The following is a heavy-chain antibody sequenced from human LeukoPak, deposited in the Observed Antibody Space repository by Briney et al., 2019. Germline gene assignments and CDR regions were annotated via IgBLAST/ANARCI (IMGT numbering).Heavy chain of an antibody. Sequence: GGSLRLSCAASGFTFSSYEMNWVRQAPGKGLEWVSYISSSGSTIYYADSVKGRFTISRDNAKNSLYLQMNSLRTEDTAVYYCAELGIAMIGGVWGKGTTVTISS. J-gene: IGHJ6*04. CDR1: GFTFSSYE. CDR3: AELGIAMIGGV. D-gene: IGHD3-10*02. V-gene: IGHV3-48*03. CDR2: ISSSGSTI.